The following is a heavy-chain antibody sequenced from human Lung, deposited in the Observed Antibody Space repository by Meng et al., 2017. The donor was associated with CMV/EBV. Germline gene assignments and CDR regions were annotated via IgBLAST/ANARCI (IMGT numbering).Heavy chain of an antibody. CDR3: LRRSGGSV. V-gene: IGHV4-4*02. Sequence: GAGPALAKPSETLSLTSSVSGDSITNHNWCAWVRQPPGKGLEWIGEIPHRGSSAYNPSLKSRVSMSIDKSKNQFSLKLTSVTAADTAVYHCLRRSGGSVWGQGTLVTVSS. J-gene: IGHJ1*01. CDR1: GDSITNHNW. D-gene: IGHD3-10*01. CDR2: IPHRGSS.